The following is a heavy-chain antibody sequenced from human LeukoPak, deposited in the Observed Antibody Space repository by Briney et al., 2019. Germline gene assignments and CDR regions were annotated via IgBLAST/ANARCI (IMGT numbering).Heavy chain of an antibody. CDR1: GFTFSSYG. J-gene: IGHJ6*02. Sequence: PGGSLRLSCAASGFTFSSYGMHWVRQAPGKGLEWVAVIWYDGSNKYYADSVKGRFTISRDNSKNTLYLRMNSLRAEDTAVYYCAKNLYCGGGSCYPSALGMDVWGQGTTVTVSS. CDR3: AKNLYCGGGSCYPSALGMDV. V-gene: IGHV3-33*06. D-gene: IGHD2-15*01. CDR2: IWYDGSNK.